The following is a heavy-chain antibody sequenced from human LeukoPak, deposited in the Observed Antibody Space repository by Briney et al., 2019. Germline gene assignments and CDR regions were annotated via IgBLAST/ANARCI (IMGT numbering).Heavy chain of an antibody. CDR3: TRGTGYDVFDI. V-gene: IGHV3-74*03. CDR1: GFTFSDYW. D-gene: IGHD5-12*01. Sequence: PGRSLRLSCAASGFTFSDYWMHWVRQPPGKGLVWVSRIKTDGSSTTYADSVKGRFTISRDNAKNTLYLQMNSLRAEDTAVYYCTRGTGYDVFDIWGQGTMVTVSS. CDR2: IKTDGSST. J-gene: IGHJ3*02.